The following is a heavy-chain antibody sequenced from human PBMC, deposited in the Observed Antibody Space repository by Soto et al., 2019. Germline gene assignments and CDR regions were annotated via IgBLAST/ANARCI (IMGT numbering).Heavy chain of an antibody. V-gene: IGHV3-33*01. J-gene: IGHJ6*02. D-gene: IGHD3-10*01. CDR3: AGDWQYCGSRVPYGMDV. CDR2: IWSDGSNK. CDR1: GFTFSSYG. Sequence: QVQLVESGGGVVHPGRSLRLSCAASGFTFSSYGMHWVRQAPGKGLEWVAVIWSDGSNKYYADSVKGRFTISRDNSKNAPYLEMNRLRAEDTAVYYCAGDWQYCGSRVPYGMDVWGQGTTVTVSS.